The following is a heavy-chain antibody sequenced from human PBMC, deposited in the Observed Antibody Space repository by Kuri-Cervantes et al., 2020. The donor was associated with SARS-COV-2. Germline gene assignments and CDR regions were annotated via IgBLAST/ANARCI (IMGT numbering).Heavy chain of an antibody. Sequence: ASVKVSCKASGYTFTSYYMHWVRQAPGQGLEWMGIINPSGGSTSYAQKFQGRVTMTTDTSTSTAYMELRSLRSDDTAVYYCAAGSGYYYEGSEYFQHWGQGTLVTVSS. CDR3: AAGSGYYYEGSEYFQH. CDR1: GYTFTSYY. D-gene: IGHD3-22*01. CDR2: INPSGGST. V-gene: IGHV1-46*01. J-gene: IGHJ1*01.